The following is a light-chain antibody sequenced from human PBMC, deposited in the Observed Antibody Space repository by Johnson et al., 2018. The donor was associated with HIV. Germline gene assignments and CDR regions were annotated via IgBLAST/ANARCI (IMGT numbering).Light chain of an antibody. CDR1: SSNIGNNY. Sequence: HSVLTQPPSVSAAPGQKVTVSCSGSSSNIGNNYVSWYQQFPGTAPKLLIYDNNKRPSGIPDRFSGSKSGTSATLGITGLQTWDEADYYCGTWDSSLSAGVFGTGTNVTVL. CDR3: GTWDSSLSAGV. V-gene: IGLV1-51*01. CDR2: DNN. J-gene: IGLJ1*01.